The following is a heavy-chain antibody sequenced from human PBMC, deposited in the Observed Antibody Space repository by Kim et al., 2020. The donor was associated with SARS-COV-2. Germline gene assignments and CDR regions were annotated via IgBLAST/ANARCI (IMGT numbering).Heavy chain of an antibody. D-gene: IGHD6-19*01. V-gene: IGHV1-3*04. Sequence: ASVKVSCKASGYTFLNYVMHWVRQAPGQRPEWMGLISIGNDNTKFSRKFQGRVTITRDTSASTAYMELTSLRSEDTAIYYCARGSGWAFDYCGQGTLVTV. CDR1: GYTFLNYV. J-gene: IGHJ4*02. CDR3: ARGSGWAFDY. CDR2: ISIGNDNT.